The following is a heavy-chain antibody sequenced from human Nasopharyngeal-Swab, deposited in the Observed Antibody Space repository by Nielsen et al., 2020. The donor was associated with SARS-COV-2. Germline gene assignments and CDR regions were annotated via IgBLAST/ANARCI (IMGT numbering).Heavy chain of an antibody. J-gene: IGHJ3*02. V-gene: IGHV4-34*01. Sequence: LRLSCAVYGGSLNNYWWRWIRQTPGKGLEWIGEIYHRGTTNYNPSLKSRVTISVDTSKNQFSLELISVTAADTAVYYCARHIRGWDAFDIWGQGTTVTVSS. CDR2: IYHRGTT. CDR3: ARHIRGWDAFDI. CDR1: GGSLNNYW. D-gene: IGHD6-19*01.